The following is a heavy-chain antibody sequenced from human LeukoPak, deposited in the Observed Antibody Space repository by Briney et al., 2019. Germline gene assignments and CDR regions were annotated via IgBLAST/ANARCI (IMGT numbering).Heavy chain of an antibody. D-gene: IGHD3-9*01. CDR1: GFTFSSYA. J-gene: IGHJ4*02. CDR3: ARDKRVVLRYFDWSTPAFDY. CDR2: ISGSGGST. V-gene: IGHV3-23*01. Sequence: GGSLRLSCAASGFTFSSYAMSWVRQAPGKGLEWVSAISGSGGSTYYADSVKGRFTISRDNSKNTLYLQMNSLRAEDTAVYYCARDKRVVLRYFDWSTPAFDYWGQGTLVTVSS.